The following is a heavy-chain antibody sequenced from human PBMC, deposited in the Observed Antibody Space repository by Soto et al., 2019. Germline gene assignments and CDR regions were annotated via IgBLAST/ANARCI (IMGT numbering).Heavy chain of an antibody. J-gene: IGHJ6*03. D-gene: IGHD6-13*01. CDR2: IYYSGST. CDR3: ASAPIAAAGPHYYYYMDV. V-gene: IGHV4-59*08. Sequence: SETLSLTCTVSGGSISSYYWSWIRQPPGKGLEWIGYIYYSGSTNYNPSLKSRVTISVDTSENQFSLKLSSVTAADTAVYYCASAPIAAAGPHYYYYMDVWGKGTTVTVSS. CDR1: GGSISSYY.